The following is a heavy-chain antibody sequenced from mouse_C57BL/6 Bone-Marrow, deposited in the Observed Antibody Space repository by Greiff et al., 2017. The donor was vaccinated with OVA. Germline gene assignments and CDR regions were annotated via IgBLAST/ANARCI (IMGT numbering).Heavy chain of an antibody. CDR3: ERQPAY. V-gene: IGHV5-6*01. CDR1: GFTFSSYG. Sequence: EVQLQQSGGDLVKPGGSLKLSCAASGFTFSSYGMSWVRQTPDKRLEWVATISSGGSYTYYPDSVKGRFTISRDNAKNTLYLQMSSLKSEDTAMYYCERQPAYWGQGTLVTVSA. J-gene: IGHJ3*01. CDR2: ISSGGSYT.